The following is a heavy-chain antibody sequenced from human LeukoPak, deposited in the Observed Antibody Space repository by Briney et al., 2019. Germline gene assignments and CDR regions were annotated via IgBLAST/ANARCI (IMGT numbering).Heavy chain of an antibody. J-gene: IGHJ5*02. D-gene: IGHD2-2*01. CDR2: LHHSGGT. CDR3: AREDFGVVPAAMGQYWFDH. CDR1: GGSFSGQY. Sequence: SETLSLTWAVYGGSFSGQYWSWVRQPPGKGLEWIGELHHSGGTNYNPSLKSRVTKSLGTSKNRSSLKLSSVTAADTAVYYCAREDFGVVPAAMGQYWFDHWGQGTLVTVSS. V-gene: IGHV4-34*01.